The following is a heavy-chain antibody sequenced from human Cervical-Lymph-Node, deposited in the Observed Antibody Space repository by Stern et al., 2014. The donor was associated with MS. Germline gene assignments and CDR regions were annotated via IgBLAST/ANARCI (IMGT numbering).Heavy chain of an antibody. V-gene: IGHV3-30*18. CDR3: AKGGSGSYLD. CDR1: GFVFRNYA. J-gene: IGHJ4*02. CDR2: VSFDGRDK. Sequence: VQLVESGGGVVQPGRSLRLSCVASGFVFRNYAAHWVRQPPGKGLEWVALVSFDGRDKSYTDSVKGRFTVSRDNSKNTLYLEMNSLRPEDTAVYYCAKGGSGSYLDWGQGSLVTVSS. D-gene: IGHD1-26*01.